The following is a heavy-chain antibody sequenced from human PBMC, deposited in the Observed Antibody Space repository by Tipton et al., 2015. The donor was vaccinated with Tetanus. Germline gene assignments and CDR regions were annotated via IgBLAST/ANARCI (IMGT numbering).Heavy chain of an antibody. J-gene: IGHJ5*02. CDR3: ASPIKQWLVPLDL. Sequence: TLSLTCNVTGALLTTGGYSWGWIRQPAGQGLEWIGYIYQTGSTYFNPSLRSRLTMSFKMSKNQFSLNLTSVTAADTAIYYCASPIKQWLVPLDLWGQGILVTVSS. D-gene: IGHD6-19*01. V-gene: IGHV4-30-2*01. CDR2: IYQTGST. CDR1: GALLTTGGYS.